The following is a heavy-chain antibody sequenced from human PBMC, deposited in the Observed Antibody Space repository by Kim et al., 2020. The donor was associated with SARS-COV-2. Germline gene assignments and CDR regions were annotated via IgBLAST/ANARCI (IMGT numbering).Heavy chain of an antibody. V-gene: IGHV5-51*01. CDR3: ARLVTYTSGRYAPF. D-gene: IGHD2-2*02. Sequence: GESLKISCKGSGYSFSNYWIGWVRQMPGKGLEWMGVIYPAYPDTRYSPSFQDQVTISVDKSISTAYVQWSSLKASDTARYLCARLVTYTSGRYAPFWGQGTLVTVSS. J-gene: IGHJ4*02. CDR2: IYPAYPDT. CDR1: GYSFSNYW.